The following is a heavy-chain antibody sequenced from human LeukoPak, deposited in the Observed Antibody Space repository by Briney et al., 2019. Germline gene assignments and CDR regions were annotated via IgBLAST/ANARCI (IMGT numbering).Heavy chain of an antibody. D-gene: IGHD5-18*01. CDR1: GYTFTGYY. CDR2: IIPILGIA. CDR3: ARVLEDTAMDNWFDP. Sequence: GASVKVSCKASGYTFTGYYMHWVRQAPGQGLEWMGRIIPILGIANYAQKFQGRVTITADKSTSTAYMELSSLRSEDTAVYYCARVLEDTAMDNWFDPWGQGTLVTVSS. J-gene: IGHJ5*02. V-gene: IGHV1-69*04.